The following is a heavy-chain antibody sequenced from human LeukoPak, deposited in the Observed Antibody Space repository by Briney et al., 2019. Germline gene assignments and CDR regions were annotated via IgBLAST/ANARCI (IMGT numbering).Heavy chain of an antibody. CDR2: ISGSGGST. J-gene: IGHJ4*02. Sequence: GGSVRLVCAASGFTFSSYGVSWVRQAPGKGLEWVSSISGSGGSTYSADSVKGRFTISRDNSKNTLYLQMNSLRAEDTTLYYCANDRSCTTDICHGDFDYWGQGTLVTVSS. D-gene: IGHD2-8*01. V-gene: IGHV3-23*01. CDR3: ANDRSCTTDICHGDFDY. CDR1: GFTFSSYG.